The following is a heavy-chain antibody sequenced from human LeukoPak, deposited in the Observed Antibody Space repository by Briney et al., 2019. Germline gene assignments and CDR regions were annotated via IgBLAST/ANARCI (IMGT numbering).Heavy chain of an antibody. CDR1: GYTFTSYD. CDR2: ISAYNGNT. V-gene: IGHV1-18*01. D-gene: IGHD3-10*01. J-gene: IGHJ3*02. CDR3: ARADYYGSGIDAFDI. Sequence: ASVKVSCKASGYTFTSYDINWVRQATGQGLEWMGWISAYNGNTNYAQKLQGRVTMTTDTSTSTAYMELRSLRSDDTAVYYCARADYYGSGIDAFDIWGQGTMVTVSS.